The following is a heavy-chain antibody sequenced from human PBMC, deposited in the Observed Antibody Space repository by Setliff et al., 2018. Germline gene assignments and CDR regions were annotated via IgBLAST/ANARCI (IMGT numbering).Heavy chain of an antibody. V-gene: IGHV1-18*01. Sequence: ASVKVSCKASGYTFTNYGVTWVRQAPGQGLEWMGYIKSYNGDTYFARNLQGRLSMTTDASSSTAYMELTSLRSDDTAMYYCARDADHYDTDENPIFDYWGQGTLVTVSS. J-gene: IGHJ4*02. CDR3: ARDADHYDTDENPIFDY. CDR2: IKSYNGDT. D-gene: IGHD3-9*01. CDR1: GYTFTNYG.